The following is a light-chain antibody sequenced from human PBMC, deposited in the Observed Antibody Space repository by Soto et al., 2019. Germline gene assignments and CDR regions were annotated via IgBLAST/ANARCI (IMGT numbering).Light chain of an antibody. J-gene: IGLJ2*01. CDR2: GNR. V-gene: IGLV1-40*01. Sequence: QTVVTQPPSVSGAPGQRVTISCTGNNSNLGAGYDVHWYQQLPGAAPKLVIFGNRNRPSGVPERFSGSKSGTSASLAISGLQSEDEADYYCAAWDASLNGVVFGGGTKLTVL. CDR1: NSNLGAGYD. CDR3: AAWDASLNGVV.